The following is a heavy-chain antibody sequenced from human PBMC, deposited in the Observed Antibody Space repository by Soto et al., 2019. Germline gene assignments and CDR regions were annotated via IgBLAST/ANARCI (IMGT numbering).Heavy chain of an antibody. D-gene: IGHD3-10*01. V-gene: IGHV1-2*02. J-gene: IGHJ6*02. CDR3: ARKRRYGSGSSLPNYYSHYGMDV. Sequence: ASVKVSCKASGYTFTGYYMHWVRQAPGQGLEWMGWINPNSGGTNYAQKFQGRVTMTRDTSISTAYMELSRLRSEDTAVYYCARKRRYGSGSSLPNYYSHYGMDVRGQGTTVTVSS. CDR2: INPNSGGT. CDR1: GYTFTGYY.